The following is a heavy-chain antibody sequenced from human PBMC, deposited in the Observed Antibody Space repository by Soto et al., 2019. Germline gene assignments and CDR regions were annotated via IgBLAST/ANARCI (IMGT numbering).Heavy chain of an antibody. CDR3: ARDGGASSGYYYGPNYYGMDV. CDR1: GCTFSSYA. D-gene: IGHD3-22*01. CDR2: IIPIFGTA. V-gene: IGHV1-69*13. J-gene: IGHJ6*04. Sequence: ASVKVSCKASGCTFSSYAISWVRQAPGQGLEWMGGIIPIFGTANYAQKFQGRVTLTADESTSTAYMELSSLRSEDTAVYYCARDGGASSGYYYGPNYYGMDVWGKGTTATVS.